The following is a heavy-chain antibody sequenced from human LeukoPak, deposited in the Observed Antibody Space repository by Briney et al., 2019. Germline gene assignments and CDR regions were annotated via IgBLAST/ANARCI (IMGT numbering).Heavy chain of an antibody. D-gene: IGHD6-19*01. CDR3: VSSGWLYYSHY. J-gene: IGHJ4*01. Sequence: SQTLSLTCIDSGDSITSGSYYWRWVRQSAGKGLEWIGRTYASGSTNYNPSLKSRVSISVDTSKSQFSLKLSSVTASDTAVYYCVSSGWLYYSHYWGQGTLGTVSS. CDR2: TYASGST. CDR1: GDSITSGSYY. V-gene: IGHV4-61*02.